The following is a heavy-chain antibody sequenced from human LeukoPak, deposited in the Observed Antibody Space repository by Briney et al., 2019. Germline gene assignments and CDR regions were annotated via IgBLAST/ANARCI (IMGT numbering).Heavy chain of an antibody. D-gene: IGHD3-22*01. CDR2: IYHSGST. CDR3: ARVMGLLRFDY. J-gene: IGHJ4*02. V-gene: IGHV4-30-2*01. CDR1: GGSISSGGYS. Sequence: SQTLSLTCAVSGGSISSGGYSWSWIRQPPGKGLEWIGYIYHSGSTYYNPSLKSRVTISVDRSKNQFSLKLSSVTAADTAVYYCARVMGLLRFDYWGQGTLVTVSS.